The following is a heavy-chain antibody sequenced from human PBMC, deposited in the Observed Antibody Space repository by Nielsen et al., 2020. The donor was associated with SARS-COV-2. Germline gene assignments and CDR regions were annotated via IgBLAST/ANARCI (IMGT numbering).Heavy chain of an antibody. Sequence: GESLKISCAASKFTFSTYGVHWVRQTPGKGLEWVAVISYDAVNVDYADSVKGRFTISRDNSKNRLYLQMHSLRHGDTAVYYCARGGVPSTRSHYSFYYMDVWGKGTTVTVSS. CDR1: KFTFSTYG. D-gene: IGHD3-10*01. CDR3: ARGGVPSTRSHYSFYYMDV. J-gene: IGHJ6*03. CDR2: ISYDAVNV. V-gene: IGHV3-30*03.